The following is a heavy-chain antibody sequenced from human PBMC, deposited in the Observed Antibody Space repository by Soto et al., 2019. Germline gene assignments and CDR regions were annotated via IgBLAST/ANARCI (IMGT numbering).Heavy chain of an antibody. CDR1: GFSFSDYW. J-gene: IGHJ4*02. D-gene: IGHD1-26*01. CDR3: ARAGRTSGSYYSHFDH. V-gene: IGHV3-74*01. Sequence: EVQLVESGGGLVQPGGSLRLSCAASGFSFSDYWMYWVRQAPGKGPVGLSRISADGGDTGYADSVKGRFTISRDNAKNTLYLQLNSLRTEDTAVYYCARAGRTSGSYYSHFDHWGQGTLVTVSS. CDR2: ISADGGDT.